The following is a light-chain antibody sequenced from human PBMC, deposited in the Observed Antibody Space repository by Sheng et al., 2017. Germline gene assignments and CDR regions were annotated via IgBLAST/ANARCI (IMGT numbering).Light chain of an antibody. CDR2: GAS. V-gene: IGKV3-20*01. CDR3: QQSYSTLLT. CDR1: QSVSNSY. J-gene: IGKJ4*01. Sequence: EIVLTQSPGTLSLSPGERATLSCRASQSVSNSYLAWYQQKPGQAPRLLMYGASSRATGIPDRFSGSGSGTDFTLTISSLQPEDFATYYCQQSYSTLLTFGGGTKVEIK.